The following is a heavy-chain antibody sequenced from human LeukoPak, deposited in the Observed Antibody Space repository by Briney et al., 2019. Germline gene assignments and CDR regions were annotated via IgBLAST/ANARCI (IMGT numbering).Heavy chain of an antibody. CDR3: ARERHDYGDRDAFDI. V-gene: IGHV3-20*04. J-gene: IGHJ3*02. CDR1: GFTVDDYG. CDR2: INWNGGST. Sequence: GGSLRLSCAASGFTVDDYGMSWVRQAPRQGLEWVSGINWNGGSTGYANSVNGRFTISRDNAKNSLYLQMNSVRAEDTALYYCARERHDYGDRDAFDIWGQGTMVTVSS. D-gene: IGHD4-17*01.